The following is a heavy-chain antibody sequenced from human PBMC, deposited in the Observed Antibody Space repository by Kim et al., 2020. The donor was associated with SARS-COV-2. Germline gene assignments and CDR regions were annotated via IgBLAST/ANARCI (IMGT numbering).Heavy chain of an antibody. J-gene: IGHJ4*02. CDR2: IKEDGSEK. CDR3: AKTSGFFDV. CDR1: GFTFSTSW. D-gene: IGHD3-10*01. V-gene: IGHV3-7*01. Sequence: GGSLRLSCAASGFTFSTSWMTWVRQAPGKGLQWVANIKEDGSEKFYLDSVRGRFTISRDNADNSLFLQMDSLRAEDTAVYYCAKTSGFFDVGVQGTLVTV.